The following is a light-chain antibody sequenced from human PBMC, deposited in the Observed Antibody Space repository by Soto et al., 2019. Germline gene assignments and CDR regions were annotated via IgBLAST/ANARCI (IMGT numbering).Light chain of an antibody. V-gene: IGKV3-20*01. Sequence: ENVLTQSPGTLSLSPGERATLSCRTSQSISNTYLAWYQQKPGQAPRLLIYGASSRATGIPDRFSGSGSGTDFTLTISRLEPEDIAVYYCQQYGRSLRTFGQGTKLEIK. CDR3: QQYGRSLRT. CDR2: GAS. CDR1: QSISNTY. J-gene: IGKJ2*02.